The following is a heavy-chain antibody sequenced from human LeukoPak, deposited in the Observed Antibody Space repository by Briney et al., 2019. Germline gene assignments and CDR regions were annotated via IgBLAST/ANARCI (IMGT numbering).Heavy chain of an antibody. J-gene: IGHJ4*02. Sequence: SETLSLTCAVYGGSFRGYYWSWIRQPPGKGLEWIGEINHSGSTNYNPSLESRVTISVDTSKNQFSLKLSSVTAADTAVYYCARDRFLRYCSGGSCYSVFDYWGQGTLVTVSS. CDR2: INHSGST. V-gene: IGHV4-34*01. CDR3: ARDRFLRYCSGGSCYSVFDY. D-gene: IGHD2-15*01. CDR1: GGSFRGYY.